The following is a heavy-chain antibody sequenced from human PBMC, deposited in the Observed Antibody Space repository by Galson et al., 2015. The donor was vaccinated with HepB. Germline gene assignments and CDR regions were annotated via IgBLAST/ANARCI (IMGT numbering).Heavy chain of an antibody. CDR2: IIPIFGTA. Sequence: SVKVSCKASGGTFSSYAISWVRQAPGQGLEWMGGIIPIFGTANYAQKFQGRVTITADESTSTAYMELSSLRSEDTAVYYCGNRNEYSSSEYYMDVWGKGTTVTVSS. D-gene: IGHD6-6*01. J-gene: IGHJ6*03. V-gene: IGHV1-69*13. CDR1: GGTFSSYA. CDR3: GNRNEYSSSEYYMDV.